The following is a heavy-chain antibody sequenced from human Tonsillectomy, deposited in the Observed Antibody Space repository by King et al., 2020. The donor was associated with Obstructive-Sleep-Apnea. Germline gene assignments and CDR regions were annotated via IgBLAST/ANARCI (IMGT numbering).Heavy chain of an antibody. J-gene: IGHJ4*02. CDR1: GFIFRTYG. CDR3: AAGGGTFAFFKEQFFGY. D-gene: IGHD3-3*02. V-gene: IGHV3-30*03. CDR2: ISYDGTNR. Sequence: VQLVESGGGVVQPGRSLRLSCATSGFIFRTYGMHWVRQAPGKGLEWVATISYDGTNRFYADSVRGRFTISRDNSKNTLYLVMNSLSAEDTAVYYCAAGGGTFAFFKEQFFGYWGQGALVIVSP.